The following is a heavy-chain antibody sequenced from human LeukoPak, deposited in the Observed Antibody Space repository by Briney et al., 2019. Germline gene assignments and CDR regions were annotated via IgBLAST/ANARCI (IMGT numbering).Heavy chain of an antibody. CDR3: ARGDGYYDSSGLSHYYYYGMHV. V-gene: IGHV4-34*01. CDR2: INHRGRT. J-gene: IGHJ6*02. CDR1: GGSFSGYY. D-gene: IGHD3-22*01. Sequence: NLSETLSLTCAVYGGSFSGYYWSWVRRPPGKGREWVGEINHRGRTNYNPSRKSRVTISENTTKKQFSLKLSSVTAADTAVYYCARGDGYYDSSGLSHYYYYGMHVRGQGTTGTVS.